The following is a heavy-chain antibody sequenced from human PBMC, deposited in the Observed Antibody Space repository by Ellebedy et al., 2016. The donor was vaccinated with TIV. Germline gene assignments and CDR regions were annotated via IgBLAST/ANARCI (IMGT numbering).Heavy chain of an antibody. CDR2: IYYSGST. Sequence: MPSETLSLTCTVSGGSISSSSYYWGWIRQPPGKGLEWIGSIYYSGSTYYNPSLKSRVTISVDTSKNQFSLKLSSVTAADTAVYYCARDYYYGSGSCDYWGQGTLVTVSS. CDR1: GGSISSSSYY. V-gene: IGHV4-39*01. D-gene: IGHD3-10*01. J-gene: IGHJ4*02. CDR3: ARDYYYGSGSCDY.